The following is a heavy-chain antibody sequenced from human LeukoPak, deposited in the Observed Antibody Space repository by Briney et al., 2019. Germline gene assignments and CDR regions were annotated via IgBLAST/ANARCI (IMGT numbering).Heavy chain of an antibody. CDR3: ARDHLPAAMFRGMDV. CDR1: GGTFSSYA. J-gene: IGHJ6*02. D-gene: IGHD2-2*01. CDR2: INPSGGST. Sequence: ASVKVSCKASGGTFSSYAISWVRQAPGQGLEWMGIINPSGGSTSYAQKFQGRVTMTRDTSTSTVYMELSSLRSEDTAVYYCARDHLPAAMFRGMDVWGQGTTVTVSS. V-gene: IGHV1-46*01.